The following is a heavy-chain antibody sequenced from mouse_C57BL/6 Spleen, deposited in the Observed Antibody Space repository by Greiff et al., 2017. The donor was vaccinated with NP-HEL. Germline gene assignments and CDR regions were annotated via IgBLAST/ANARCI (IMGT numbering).Heavy chain of an antibody. Sequence: QVQLQQSGPGLVQPSQSLSITCTVSGFSLTSYGVHWVRQSPGKGLEWLGVIWSGGSTDYNAAFIYRLSISKDNSKSQVFFKMNSLQADDTAIYYCARNSDPVSPDYFDYWGQGTTLTVSS. CDR2: IWSGGST. J-gene: IGHJ2*01. CDR3: ARNSDPVSPDYFDY. D-gene: IGHD6-2*01. V-gene: IGHV2-2*01. CDR1: GFSLTSYG.